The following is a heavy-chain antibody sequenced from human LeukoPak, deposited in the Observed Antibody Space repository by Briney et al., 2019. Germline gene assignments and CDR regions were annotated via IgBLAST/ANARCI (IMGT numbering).Heavy chain of an antibody. CDR2: ISSSGSTI. J-gene: IGHJ4*02. Sequence: GGSLRLSCAASGFTFSDYYMSWIRQAPGTGLEWVSYISSSGSTIYYADSVKGRFTISRDNAKNSLYLQMNSLRAEDTALYYCARARENYYDSSGYYAIFDYWGQGTLVTVSS. CDR3: ARARENYYDSSGYYAIFDY. CDR1: GFTFSDYY. V-gene: IGHV3-11*01. D-gene: IGHD3-22*01.